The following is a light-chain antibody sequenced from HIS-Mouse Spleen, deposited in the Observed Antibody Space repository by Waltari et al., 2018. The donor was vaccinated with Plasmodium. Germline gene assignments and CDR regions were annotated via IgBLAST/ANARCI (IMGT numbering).Light chain of an antibody. CDR2: AAS. V-gene: IGKV1-39*01. Sequence: DIQMTQSPSSLSASVGDRVTITCRANQSISSYLNWYKEKPGKAPKLLIYAASSLQSGGPSMFSGSGSGTDCTLTISSLQPEDFATYYCQQNYNTWTFGQGTKVEIK. J-gene: IGKJ1*01. CDR1: QSISSY. CDR3: QQNYNTWT.